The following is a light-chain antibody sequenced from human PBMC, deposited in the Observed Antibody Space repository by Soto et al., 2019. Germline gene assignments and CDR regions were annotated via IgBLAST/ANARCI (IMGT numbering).Light chain of an antibody. CDR3: CSYADSYTYV. Sequence: QSVPTQPCPVSGTSGLLLPISCLGNKNIVGGYNYVSWYQQHPGKAAKLMIYDVSKRPSGVPDRFSGSKSGNTASLTISGLQAEDEADYYCCSYADSYTYVFGTGTKVT. CDR2: DVS. CDR1: KNIVGGYNY. V-gene: IGLV2-11*01. J-gene: IGLJ1*01.